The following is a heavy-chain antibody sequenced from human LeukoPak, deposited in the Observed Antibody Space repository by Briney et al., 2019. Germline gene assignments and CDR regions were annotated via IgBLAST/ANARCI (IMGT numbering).Heavy chain of an antibody. CDR2: INHSGST. Sequence: SETLSLTCTVSGYSISSGYYWGWIRQPPGKGLEWIGEINHSGSTNYNPSLKSRVTISVDTSKNQFSLKLSSVTAADTAVYYCARGPGRTYYYDSSRYPRAFDIWGQGTMVTVSS. D-gene: IGHD3-22*01. V-gene: IGHV4-38-2*02. CDR1: GYSISSGYY. J-gene: IGHJ3*02. CDR3: ARGPGRTYYYDSSRYPRAFDI.